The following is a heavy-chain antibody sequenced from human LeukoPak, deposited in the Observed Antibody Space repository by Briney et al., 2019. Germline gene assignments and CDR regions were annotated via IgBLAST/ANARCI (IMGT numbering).Heavy chain of an antibody. V-gene: IGHV5-51*06. J-gene: IGHJ4*02. D-gene: IGHD3-16*01. CDR2: IYPGDSDI. CDR3: ARGGVDHRCFDY. Sequence: GESLKISCKGSGYCFTSYWIGWVRQMLGKLLEWMGIIYPGDSDIRYSPSFQGQVTISADKSISTAYLQWSSLAASDTAIYYCARGGVDHRCFDYWGQGSLVTVSS. CDR1: GYCFTSYW.